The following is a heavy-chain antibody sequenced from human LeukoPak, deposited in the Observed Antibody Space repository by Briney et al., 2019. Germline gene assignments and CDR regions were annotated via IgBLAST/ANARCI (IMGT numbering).Heavy chain of an antibody. D-gene: IGHD5-12*01. J-gene: IGHJ4*02. CDR1: GGTFSSYA. Sequence: SVKVSCKASGGTFSSYAISWVRQAPGQGLEWMGRIIPILGIANYAQKFQGRVTITADKSTSTAYMELSSLGSEDTAVYYCASYPMATSERRFDYWGQGTLVTVSS. CDR2: IIPILGIA. V-gene: IGHV1-69*04. CDR3: ASYPMATSERRFDY.